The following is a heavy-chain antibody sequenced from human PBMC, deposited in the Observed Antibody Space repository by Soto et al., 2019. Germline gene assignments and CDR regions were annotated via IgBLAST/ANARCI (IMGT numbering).Heavy chain of an antibody. Sequence: QITLKESGPTLVKPTQTLTLTCTFSGFSLSTSGVGVGWIRQPPGKALEWLALIYWDDDKRYSPSLKSRLTITKDTSKNQVVLTMTNMDPVDTATYYCAHRATPYYYDSSGYYYDAFDIWGQGTMVTVSS. CDR1: GFSLSTSGVG. CDR2: IYWDDDK. V-gene: IGHV2-5*02. D-gene: IGHD3-22*01. CDR3: AHRATPYYYDSSGYYYDAFDI. J-gene: IGHJ3*02.